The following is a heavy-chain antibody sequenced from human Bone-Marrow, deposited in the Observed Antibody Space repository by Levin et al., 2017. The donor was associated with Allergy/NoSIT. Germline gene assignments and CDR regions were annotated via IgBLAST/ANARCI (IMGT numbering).Heavy chain of an antibody. CDR2: INPSSGGT. V-gene: IGHV1-2*06. J-gene: IGHJ5*02. CDR3: ASPMPSYGYA. D-gene: IGHD5-18*01. Sequence: VASVKVSCKASGYTFTGFFMYWVRQAPGQGLEWLGRINPSSGGTNYAQKFQGRVIMTRDTSISTAYMELRRLRSDDTAVYYCASPMPSYGYAWGQGTLVTVSS. CDR1: GYTFTGFF.